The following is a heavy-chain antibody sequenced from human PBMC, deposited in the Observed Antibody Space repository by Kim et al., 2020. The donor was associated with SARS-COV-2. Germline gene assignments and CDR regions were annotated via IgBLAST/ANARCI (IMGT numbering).Heavy chain of an antibody. D-gene: IGHD4-17*01. CDR1: GYTFTSYG. J-gene: IGHJ6*02. V-gene: IGHV1-18*04. CDR2: ISAYNGNT. CDR3: ARDGGRSGDYEHYYYYYGMDV. Sequence: ASVKVSCKASGYTFTSYGISWVRQAPGQGLEWMGWISAYNGNTNYAQKLQGRVTMTTDTSTSTAYMELRSLRSDDTAVYYCARDGGRSGDYEHYYYYYGMDVWGQGTTVTVSS.